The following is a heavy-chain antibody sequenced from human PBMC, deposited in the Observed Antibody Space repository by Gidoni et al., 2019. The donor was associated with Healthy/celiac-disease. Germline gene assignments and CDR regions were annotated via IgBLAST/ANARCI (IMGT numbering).Heavy chain of an antibody. D-gene: IGHD4-17*01. CDR3: ARAPYGDYGRGRAFDI. Sequence: QVQLVESGGGVVQPGRSLRLSCAASGFTFISYGMPWVRQAPGKGLEWVAVIWYDGSNKYYADSVKGRFTISRDNSKNTLYLQMNSLRAEDTAVYYCARAPYGDYGRGRAFDIWGQGTMVTVSS. CDR1: GFTFISYG. CDR2: IWYDGSNK. J-gene: IGHJ3*02. V-gene: IGHV3-33*01.